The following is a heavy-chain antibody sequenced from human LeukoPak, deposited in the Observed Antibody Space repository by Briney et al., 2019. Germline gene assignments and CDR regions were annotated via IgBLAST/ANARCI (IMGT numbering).Heavy chain of an antibody. CDR2: ISSSGSTI. CDR1: GFTFSDYY. V-gene: IGHV3-11*01. J-gene: IGHJ3*02. D-gene: IGHD6-19*01. Sequence: GGSLRLSCAASGFTFSDYYMSWIRQAPGKGLEWVSYISSSGSTIYYADPVKGRFTISRDNAKNSLYLQMSSLRAEDTAVYYCAREVSQWLVRGAFDIWGQGTMVTVSS. CDR3: AREVSQWLVRGAFDI.